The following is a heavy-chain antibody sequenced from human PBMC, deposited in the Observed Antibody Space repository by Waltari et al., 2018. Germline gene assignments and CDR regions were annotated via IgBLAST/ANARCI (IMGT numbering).Heavy chain of an antibody. V-gene: IGHV3-30-3*01. CDR1: GFTFSSYA. CDR3: ARGSYCSSTSCHDYYYYGMDV. Sequence: QVQLVESGGGVVQPGRSLRLSCAASGFTFSSYAMHWVRQAPGKGLAWVAVISYDGSNKYYADSVKGRFTISRDNSKNTLYLQMNSLRAEDTAVYYCARGSYCSSTSCHDYYYYGMDVWGQGTTVTVSS. CDR2: ISYDGSNK. J-gene: IGHJ6*02. D-gene: IGHD2-2*01.